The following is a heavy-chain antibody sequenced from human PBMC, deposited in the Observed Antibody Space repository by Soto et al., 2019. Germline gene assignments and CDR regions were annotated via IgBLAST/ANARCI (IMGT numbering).Heavy chain of an antibody. CDR2: INHSGGT. J-gene: IGHJ6*02. Sequence: QVQLQQWGAGLLKPSETLSLTCAVYGGSFSGYYWSWIRQPPGKGLEWIGEINHSGGTNYNPSLKSRVTISVDTSKNQFSLKLSSVTAADTAVYYCARGHRLLWFGGGMDVWGQGTTVTVSS. D-gene: IGHD3-10*01. CDR1: GGSFSGYY. CDR3: ARGHRLLWFGGGMDV. V-gene: IGHV4-34*01.